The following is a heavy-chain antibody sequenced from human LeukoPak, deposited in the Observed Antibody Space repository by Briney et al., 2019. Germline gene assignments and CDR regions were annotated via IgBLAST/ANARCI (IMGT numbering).Heavy chain of an antibody. CDR1: GGTFSSYA. Sequence: ASVKVSCKASGGTFSSYAVSWVRQAPGQGLEWMGGIIPIFGTANYAQKFQGRVTITADESTSTAYMELSSLRSEDTAVYYCARGRTYYYDSSGYYFNDYWGQGTLVTVSS. V-gene: IGHV1-69*13. CDR2: IIPIFGTA. J-gene: IGHJ4*02. CDR3: ARGRTYYYDSSGYYFNDY. D-gene: IGHD3-22*01.